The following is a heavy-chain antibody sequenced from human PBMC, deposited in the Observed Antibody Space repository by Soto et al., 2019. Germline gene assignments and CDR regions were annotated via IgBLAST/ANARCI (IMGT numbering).Heavy chain of an antibody. CDR3: ARGGHRHYDAFDI. V-gene: IGHV4-59*01. J-gene: IGHJ3*02. CDR1: GGSINSYY. Sequence: ETLSLTCTVSGGSINSYYWSWIRQPPGKGLEWIGYIYYSGSTYYNPSLKSRVTISVDTSKNQFSLKLSSVTAADTAVYYCARGGHRHYDAFDIWGQGTMVTVSS. CDR2: IYYSGST.